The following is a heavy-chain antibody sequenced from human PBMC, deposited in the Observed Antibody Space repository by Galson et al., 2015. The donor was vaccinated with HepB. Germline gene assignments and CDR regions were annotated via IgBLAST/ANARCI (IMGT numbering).Heavy chain of an antibody. CDR3: ARDRRLGLGYYYYYGMGV. CDR1: GFTVSSNY. V-gene: IGHV3-53*01. Sequence: SLRLSCAASGFTVSSNYMSWVRQAPGKGLEWVSVIYSGGSTYYADSVKGRFTISRDNSKNTLYLQMNSLRTEDTAVYYCARDRRLGLGYYYYYGMGVWGQGTTVTVSS. D-gene: IGHD7-27*01. J-gene: IGHJ6*02. CDR2: IYSGGST.